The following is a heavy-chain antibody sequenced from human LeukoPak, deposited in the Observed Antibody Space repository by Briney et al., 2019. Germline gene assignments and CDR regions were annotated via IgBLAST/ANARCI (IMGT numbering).Heavy chain of an antibody. Sequence: GRSLRLSCAASGFTFSSYGMHWVRQAPGKGLEWVAVISYDGSNTYYADSVKGRFTISRDNSKNTLYLQMNSLRAEDTAVYYCAKDPRYYDFWSGYYSAFDYWGQGTLVTVSS. D-gene: IGHD3-3*01. J-gene: IGHJ4*02. V-gene: IGHV3-30*18. CDR1: GFTFSSYG. CDR3: AKDPRYYDFWSGYYSAFDY. CDR2: ISYDGSNT.